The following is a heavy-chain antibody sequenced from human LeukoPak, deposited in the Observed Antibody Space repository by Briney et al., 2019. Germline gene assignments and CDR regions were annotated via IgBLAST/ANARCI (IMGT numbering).Heavy chain of an antibody. CDR1: GFTFSDYY. CDR2: IWYDGSNK. CDR3: ARDPYYYDSSGYYFDY. D-gene: IGHD3-22*01. J-gene: IGHJ4*02. V-gene: IGHV3-33*08. Sequence: GGSLRLSCAASGFTFSDYYMSWIRQAPGKGLEWVAVIWYDGSNKYYADSVKGRFTISRDNSKNTLYLQMNSLRAEDTAVYYCARDPYYYDSSGYYFDYWGQGTLVTVSS.